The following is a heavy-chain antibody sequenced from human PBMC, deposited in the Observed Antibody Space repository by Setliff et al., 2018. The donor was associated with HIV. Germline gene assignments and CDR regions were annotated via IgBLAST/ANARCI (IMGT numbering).Heavy chain of an antibody. V-gene: IGHV4-39*07. CDR3: ARPHYYYDSSGYYY. CDR1: GGSINSTSYS. D-gene: IGHD3-22*01. J-gene: IGHJ4*02. Sequence: SETLSLTCTVSGGSINSTSYSWTWIRQPPGKGLEWIGGINHSGSTNYNPSLKSRVTISVDTSKNQFSLKLSSVTAADTAVYYCARPHYYYDSSGYYYWGQGTLVTVSS. CDR2: INHSGST.